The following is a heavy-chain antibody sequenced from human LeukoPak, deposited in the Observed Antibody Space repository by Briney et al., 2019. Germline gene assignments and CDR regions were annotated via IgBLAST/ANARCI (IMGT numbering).Heavy chain of an antibody. Sequence: ASVKVSCKASGYTFTSYYMHWVRQAPGQGLEWMGWINPNSGGTSYAQKFQGRVTMTRDTSISTAYMELSRLRSDDTAVYYCARAITIFGVVNWGQGTLVTVSS. CDR3: ARAITIFGVVN. V-gene: IGHV1-2*02. J-gene: IGHJ4*02. CDR2: INPNSGGT. D-gene: IGHD3-3*01. CDR1: GYTFTSYY.